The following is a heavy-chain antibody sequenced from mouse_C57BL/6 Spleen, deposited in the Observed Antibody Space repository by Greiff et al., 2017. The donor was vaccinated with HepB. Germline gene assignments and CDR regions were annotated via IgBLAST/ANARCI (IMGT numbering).Heavy chain of an antibody. CDR1: GFTFSNYW. V-gene: IGHV6-3*01. J-gene: IGHJ2*01. D-gene: IGHD1-1*01. CDR3: TADGSSFDY. Sequence: EVKLMESGGGLVQPGGSMKLSCVASGFTFSNYWMNWVRQSPEKGLEWVAQIRLKSDNYATHYAESVKGRFTISRDDSKSSVYLQMNNLRAEDTGIYYCTADGSSFDYWGQGTTLTVSS. CDR2: IRLKSDNYAT.